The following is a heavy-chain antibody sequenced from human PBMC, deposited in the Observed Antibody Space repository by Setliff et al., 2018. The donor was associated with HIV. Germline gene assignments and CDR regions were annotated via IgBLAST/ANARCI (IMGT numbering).Heavy chain of an antibody. CDR3: TSDPPASGWTLAY. CDR1: GFSFSDNV. D-gene: IGHD6-19*01. Sequence: GGSLRLSCAASGFSFSDNVITWIRQAPGKGLEWVSLIGTINNTYYADSVKGRFTISRDDSKNTLYLQMDSLRAEDTALYYCTSDPPASGWTLAYWGQGALVTVSS. V-gene: IGHV3-23*01. CDR2: IGTINNT. J-gene: IGHJ4*02.